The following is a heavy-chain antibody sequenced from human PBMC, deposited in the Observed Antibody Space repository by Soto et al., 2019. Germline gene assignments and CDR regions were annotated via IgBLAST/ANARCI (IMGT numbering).Heavy chain of an antibody. J-gene: IGHJ4*02. CDR3: VKDGGYCSSSTCYSPRNHYFDS. CDR2: IKFDGSEK. D-gene: IGHD2-2*01. Sequence: GGSLRLSCAASGFTFSDYWMSWVRQAPGKGPEWVANIKFDGSEKQYVDSVRGRFTISRDNSRNSLFLQMNSLRAGDTAVYYCVKDGGYCSSSTCYSPRNHYFDSWGQGTLVTVSS. V-gene: IGHV3-7*03. CDR1: GFTFSDYW.